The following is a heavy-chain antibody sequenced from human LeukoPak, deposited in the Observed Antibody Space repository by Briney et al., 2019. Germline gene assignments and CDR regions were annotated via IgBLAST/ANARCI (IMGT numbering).Heavy chain of an antibody. Sequence: GASVKVSCKASGYTFTSYYMHWVRQAPGQGLEWMGIINPSGGSTSYAQKFQGRVTMTRDMSTSTVYMELSSLRSEDTAVYYCARAASTTVVTPDFDYWGQGTLVTVSS. CDR2: INPSGGST. CDR1: GYTFTSYY. CDR3: ARAASTTVVTPDFDY. J-gene: IGHJ4*02. V-gene: IGHV1-46*01. D-gene: IGHD4-23*01.